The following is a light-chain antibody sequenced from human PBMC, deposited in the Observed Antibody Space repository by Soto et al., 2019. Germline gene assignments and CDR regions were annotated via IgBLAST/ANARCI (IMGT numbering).Light chain of an antibody. Sequence: EVXXTQSPGTLSLSPGERVTLSCRASQSVASSYLAWYHQKPGRAPRLLFYSASSRATGIPDRFSGSGSGTDFTLTISRLEPEDFAVYYCHHFGSLPETFGQGTNVE. J-gene: IGKJ1*01. V-gene: IGKV3-20*01. CDR3: HHFGSLPET. CDR1: QSVASSY. CDR2: SAS.